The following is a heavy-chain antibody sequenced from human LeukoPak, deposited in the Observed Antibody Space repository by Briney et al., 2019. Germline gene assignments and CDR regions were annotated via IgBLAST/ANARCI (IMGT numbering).Heavy chain of an antibody. CDR2: ISGSGGST. J-gene: IGHJ2*01. CDR3: AKDPRSKFDL. Sequence: GRSLRLSCAASGFTFSSSAMHWVRQAPGKGLEWVSAISGSGGSTYYADSVKGRFTISRDNSKNTLYLQMNSLRAEDTAVYYCAKDPRSKFDLWGRGTLVTVSS. V-gene: IGHV3-23*01. CDR1: GFTFSSSA.